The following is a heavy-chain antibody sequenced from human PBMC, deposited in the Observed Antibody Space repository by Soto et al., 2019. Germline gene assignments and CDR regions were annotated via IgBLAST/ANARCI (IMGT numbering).Heavy chain of an antibody. CDR2: ISRNSGNI. J-gene: IGHJ4*02. V-gene: IGHV3-9*01. Sequence: EVQLVEDGGGLVQPGRSLRLSCAASGFTFEDYAMHWVRQAPGKGLEWVSGISRNSGNIGYADSVKGRFTISRDNAKNSLYLQMNSLRAEDTAFYYCAKDIYSAVTTFDYWGQGTLVTVSS. D-gene: IGHD4-17*01. CDR1: GFTFEDYA. CDR3: AKDIYSAVTTFDY.